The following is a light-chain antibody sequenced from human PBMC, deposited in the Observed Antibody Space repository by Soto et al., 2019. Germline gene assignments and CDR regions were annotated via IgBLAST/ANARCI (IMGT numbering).Light chain of an antibody. CDR3: CSYAGSRV. J-gene: IGLJ3*02. Sequence: QSVLTQPASVSESPGQSITISCTGTSSDVGSYNLVSWYQQHPGKAPKLMIYEGSKRPSGVSNRFSGSKSGNTASLTISGLQAEDEADYYCCSYAGSRVFGGGTQLTVL. V-gene: IGLV2-23*01. CDR1: SSDVGSYNL. CDR2: EGS.